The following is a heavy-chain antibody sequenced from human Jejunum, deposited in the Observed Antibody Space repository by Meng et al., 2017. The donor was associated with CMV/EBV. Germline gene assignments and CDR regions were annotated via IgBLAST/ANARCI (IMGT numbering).Heavy chain of an antibody. Sequence: TVIRNYMTWVRQAPGKGLEWVSAIHSGGNTYSPDSVKGRFTISRDNSKNTLYLQMNSLRAEDTAVYFCARKGYCSGTDCYRAFDIWGHGTMVTVSS. D-gene: IGHD2-2*02. V-gene: IGHV3-66*02. J-gene: IGHJ3*02. CDR2: IHSGGNT. CDR1: TVIRNY. CDR3: ARKGYCSGTDCYRAFDI.